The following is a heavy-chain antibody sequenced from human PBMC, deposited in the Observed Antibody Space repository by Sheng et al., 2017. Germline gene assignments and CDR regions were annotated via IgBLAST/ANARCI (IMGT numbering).Heavy chain of an antibody. V-gene: IGHV1-18*01. Sequence: QVQLVQSGAEVKKPGASVKVSCKASGYTFTSYGISWVRQAPGQGLEWMGWISAYNGNTNYAQKLQGRVTMTTDTSTSTAYMELRSLRSDDTAVYYCASLQDYYDSSGPYDAFDIWGQGTMVTVSS. CDR3: ASLQDYYDSSGPYDAFDI. CDR2: ISAYNGNT. J-gene: IGHJ3*02. D-gene: IGHD3-22*01. CDR1: GYTFTSYG.